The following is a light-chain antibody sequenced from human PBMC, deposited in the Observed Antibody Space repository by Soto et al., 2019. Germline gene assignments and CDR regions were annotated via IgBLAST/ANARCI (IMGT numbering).Light chain of an antibody. V-gene: IGKV1-39*01. CDR3: QQSHGIPYT. Sequence: DIQMTQSPSSLSASVGDRVTITCRASQTISTYLNWYQQEPGKAPKLLIYAASSLQSGVPSRFSGSGXGXXXXLXISSLQPEDFAAYYCQQSHGIPYTFGQGTKLEIK. CDR1: QTISTY. J-gene: IGKJ2*01. CDR2: AAS.